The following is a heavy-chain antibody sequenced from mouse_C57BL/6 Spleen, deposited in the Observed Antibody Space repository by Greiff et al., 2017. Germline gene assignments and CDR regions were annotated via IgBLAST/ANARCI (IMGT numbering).Heavy chain of an antibody. CDR1: GYTFTDYY. V-gene: IGHV1-19*01. CDR3: ARSGSSPHWYFDV. D-gene: IGHD1-1*01. Sequence: EVKLVESGPVLVKPGASVKMSCKASGYTFTDYYMNWVKQSHGKSLEWIGVINPYNGGTSYNQKFKGKATLTVDKSSSTAYMELNSLTSEDSAVYYCARSGSSPHWYFDVWGTGTTVTVSS. J-gene: IGHJ1*03. CDR2: INPYNGGT.